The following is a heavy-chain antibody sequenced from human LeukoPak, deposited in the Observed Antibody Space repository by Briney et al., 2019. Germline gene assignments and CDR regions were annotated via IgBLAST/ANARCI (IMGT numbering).Heavy chain of an antibody. V-gene: IGHV4-39*07. CDR3: ARGRGLVTFGGVIVNIRFDY. CDR2: IYYSGST. D-gene: IGHD3-16*02. CDR1: GGSISSSSYY. Sequence: SSETLSLTCTVSGGSISSSSYYWGWIRQPPGKGLEWIGSIYYSGSTYYNPSLKSRVTISVDTSKNQFSLKLRSVTAADTAAYYCARGRGLVTFGGVIVNIRFDYWGQGTLVTVSS. J-gene: IGHJ4*02.